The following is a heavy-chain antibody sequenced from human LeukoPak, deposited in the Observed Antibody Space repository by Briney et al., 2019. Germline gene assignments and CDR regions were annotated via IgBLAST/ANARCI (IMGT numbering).Heavy chain of an antibody. CDR1: GFTVITND. Sequence: QPGGSLRLSCAASGFTVITNDMTWVRQAPGKGLEWVSVLYSDGNTKYADSVQGRFTISRDNSKNTLYLEMNCLSPDDTAVYYCARGVEPLAANTLAYWGQGTLVTVCS. CDR3: ARGVEPLAANTLAY. D-gene: IGHD1-14*01. V-gene: IGHV3-53*01. J-gene: IGHJ4*02. CDR2: LYSDGNT.